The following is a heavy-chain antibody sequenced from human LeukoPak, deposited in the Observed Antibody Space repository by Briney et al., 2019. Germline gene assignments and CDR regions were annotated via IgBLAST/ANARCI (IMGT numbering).Heavy chain of an antibody. J-gene: IGHJ4*02. CDR3: ARYSGSYFDY. Sequence: SETLSLTCTVSGGSISSSSHYWAWIRQPPGKGLEWLATISESGTTYYNPSLKSRVTISVDTSKNQFSLKLGSVTAADTAVFYCARYSGSYFDYWGQGTLVTVPS. CDR1: GGSISSSSHY. V-gene: IGHV4-39*01. D-gene: IGHD3-10*01. CDR2: ISESGTT.